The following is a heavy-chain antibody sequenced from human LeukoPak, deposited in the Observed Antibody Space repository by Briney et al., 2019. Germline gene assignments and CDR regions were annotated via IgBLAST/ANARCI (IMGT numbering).Heavy chain of an antibody. CDR2: IYYSGST. Sequence: PSETLSLTCIVSHGSISRFYWSWIRQPPGKGLEWIGHIYYSGSTEYSPSLKSRVTISVDTSENQVSLKVTSVTAADTAGYYCARLQNRGFDYGYDDAFDVWGQGTMVTVSS. V-gene: IGHV4-59*08. J-gene: IGHJ3*01. D-gene: IGHD5-18*01. CDR1: HGSISRFY. CDR3: ARLQNRGFDYGYDDAFDV.